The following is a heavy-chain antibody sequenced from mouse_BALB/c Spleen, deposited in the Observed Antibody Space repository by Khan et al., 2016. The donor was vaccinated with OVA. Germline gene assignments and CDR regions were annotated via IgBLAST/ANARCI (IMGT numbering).Heavy chain of an antibody. CDR1: GYTFTSYW. CDR3: AIYYGSSFDY. D-gene: IGHD1-1*01. Sequence: QVQLKQSGAELAKPGASVKMSCKASGYTFTSYWMHWVKQRPGQGLEWIGYINPSTGYTEYNQKFKDKATLTADKSSSTAYMQLSSLTSEDSAVXYCAIYYGSSFDYWGQGTTLTVSS. V-gene: IGHV1-7*01. CDR2: INPSTGYT. J-gene: IGHJ2*01.